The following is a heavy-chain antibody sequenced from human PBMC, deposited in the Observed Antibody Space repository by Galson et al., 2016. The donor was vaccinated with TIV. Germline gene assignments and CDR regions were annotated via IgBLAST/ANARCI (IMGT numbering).Heavy chain of an antibody. CDR3: AKDYVRVIPGSGTFDI. CDR2: ISGSGIST. Sequence: SLRLSCAASGFTFSSYVMTCVRQAPGKGLEWVSSISGSGISTYYAESVKGRFTISRDNSKNTLFLQMNSLRVEDTAVYYCAKDYVRVIPGSGTFDIWGQGIMVTVSS. D-gene: IGHD3-10*02. CDR1: GFTFSSYV. V-gene: IGHV3-23*01. J-gene: IGHJ3*02.